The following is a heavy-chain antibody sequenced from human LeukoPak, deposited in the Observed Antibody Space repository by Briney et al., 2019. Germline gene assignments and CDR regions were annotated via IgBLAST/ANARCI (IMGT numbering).Heavy chain of an antibody. D-gene: IGHD3-10*01. J-gene: IGHJ4*02. Sequence: GGSLRLSCAASGFTFSSSEMTWVRQAPGKGLEWLSYIHSTGSPIYYADSVKGRFTISRDNAKNSLYLQMNSLRAEDSAVYYCARRVGGWGQGTLVTVSS. CDR3: ARRVGG. CDR1: GFTFSSSE. CDR2: IHSTGSPI. V-gene: IGHV3-48*03.